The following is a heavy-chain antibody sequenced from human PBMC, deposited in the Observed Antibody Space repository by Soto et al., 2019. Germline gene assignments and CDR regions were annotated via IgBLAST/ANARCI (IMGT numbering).Heavy chain of an antibody. D-gene: IGHD6-19*01. CDR1: GYIFTNYW. V-gene: IGHV5-51*01. J-gene: IGHJ2*01. Sequence: GQSLKIPCKGSGYIFTNYWIVWVRQMPGKGLEWMGSIFLGDSDTTYSPSFQGQVTVSADKSINTVYLQWSSLKASDTAMYYCARYLKYSSGPSWIDLWDQGILGTLS. CDR3: ARYLKYSSGPSWIDL. CDR2: IFLGDSDT.